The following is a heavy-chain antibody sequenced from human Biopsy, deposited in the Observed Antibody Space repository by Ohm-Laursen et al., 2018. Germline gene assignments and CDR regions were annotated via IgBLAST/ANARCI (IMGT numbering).Heavy chain of an antibody. D-gene: IGHD5/OR15-5a*01. CDR1: GYSSTSYG. CDR2: ISGYNGNT. CDR3: ARVTLPLYLDY. V-gene: IGHV1-18*01. J-gene: IGHJ4*02. Sequence: GASVKVSCKVSGYSSTSYGISWVRQAPGEGLEWMGRISGYNGNTNYAQKFQGRVTMTADTSTSTVYMEVRGLRSDDTAVYYCARVTLPLYLDYWGQGTRVSVSS.